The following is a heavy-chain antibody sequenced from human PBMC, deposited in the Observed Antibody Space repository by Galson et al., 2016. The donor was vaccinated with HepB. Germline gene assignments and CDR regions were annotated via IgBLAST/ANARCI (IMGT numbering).Heavy chain of an antibody. J-gene: IGHJ4*02. V-gene: IGHV4-59*12. D-gene: IGHD3-9*01. CDR2: ISYSGST. CDR3: ARVNDILTGYPTYFFDY. Sequence: SETLSLTCAVSGDSFGRYYWSWVRQSPGKGLEWIGYISYSGSTDYNPSLKSRVTLSVDTSKNEFSVTLTSVTAADTAVYYCARVNDILTGYPTYFFDYWGQGALVTVSS. CDR1: GDSFGRYY.